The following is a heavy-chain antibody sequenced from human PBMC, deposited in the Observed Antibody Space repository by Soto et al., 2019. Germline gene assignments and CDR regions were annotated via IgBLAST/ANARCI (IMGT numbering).Heavy chain of an antibody. J-gene: IGHJ4*02. CDR1: GFTFSSYG. D-gene: IGHD2-21*01. V-gene: IGHV3-30*18. CDR3: AKDRIVVVNAIQGYFDY. Sequence: LRLSCAASGFTFSSYGMHWVRQAPGKGLEWVAVISYDGSNKYYADSVKGRFTISRDNSKNTLYLQMNSLRAEDTAVYYCAKDRIVVVNAIQGYFDYWGQGTLVTVSS. CDR2: ISYDGSNK.